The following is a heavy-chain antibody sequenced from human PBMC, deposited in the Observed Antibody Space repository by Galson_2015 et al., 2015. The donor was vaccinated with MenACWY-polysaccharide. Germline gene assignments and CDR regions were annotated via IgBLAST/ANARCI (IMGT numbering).Heavy chain of an antibody. D-gene: IGHD1-1*01. V-gene: IGHV3-33*01. Sequence: SLRLSCAASGFTFSNYGMHWVRQAPGKGLEWMAVIWYDESDENYADSVKGRFTISRDNSKNALYLQMNSLRAEDTAVYYCARADRNDGGRALDIWGQGTMVTVSS. CDR2: IWYDESDE. CDR1: GFTFSNYG. CDR3: ARADRNDGGRALDI. J-gene: IGHJ3*02.